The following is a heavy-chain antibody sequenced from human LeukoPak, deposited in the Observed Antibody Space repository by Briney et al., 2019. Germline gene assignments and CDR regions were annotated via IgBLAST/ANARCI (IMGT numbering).Heavy chain of an antibody. CDR2: ISAYNGNT. J-gene: IGHJ5*02. Sequence: ASVKVSCKASGYTFTSYGISWVRQAPGQGLEWMGWISAYNGNTNYAQKLQGRVTMTTDTSTSTAYMELRSLRSDDTAVYYCAREPSGSYPVVWFDPWGQGTLVTVSS. CDR3: AREPSGSYPVVWFDP. V-gene: IGHV1-18*01. CDR1: GYTFTSYG. D-gene: IGHD1-26*01.